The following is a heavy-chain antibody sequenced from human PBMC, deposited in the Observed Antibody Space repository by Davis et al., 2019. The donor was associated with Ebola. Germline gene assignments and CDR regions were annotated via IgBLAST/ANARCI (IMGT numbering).Heavy chain of an antibody. CDR2: IGLGTSTM. J-gene: IGHJ4*02. Sequence: ETLSLTCTVSGGSISRSSYYWGWVRQAPGKGLEWVSYIGLGTSTMEYADSVKGRFTVSRDNAKNSLFLQMNSLRYEDTAVYYCARDPGNSGWYDSWGFDNWGQGTLVTVSS. D-gene: IGHD6-19*01. CDR1: GGSISRSSYY. V-gene: IGHV3-48*02. CDR3: ARDPGNSGWYDSWGFDN.